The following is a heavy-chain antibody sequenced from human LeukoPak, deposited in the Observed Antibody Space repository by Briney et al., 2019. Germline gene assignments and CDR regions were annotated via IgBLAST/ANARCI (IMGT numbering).Heavy chain of an antibody. J-gene: IGHJ4*02. CDR3: VSFYETN. V-gene: IGHV3-74*01. CDR2: INSDGSWT. CDR1: GLTFSSHW. Sequence: GGSLRLSCAASGLTFSSHWMHWVRQAPGKGLVWVSHINSDGSWTGYADSVKGRFTISKDNAKSTVYLQMNNLRAEDTAVYYCVSFYETNWGRGTLVTVSS. D-gene: IGHD2-2*01.